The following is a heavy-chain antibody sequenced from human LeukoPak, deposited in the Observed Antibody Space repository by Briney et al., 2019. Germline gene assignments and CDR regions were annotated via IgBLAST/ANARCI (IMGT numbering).Heavy chain of an antibody. CDR1: GFTFSSYS. Sequence: PGGSLRLSCAASGFTFSSYSMNWVRQAPGKGLEWVSSISSSSSYIYYADSVKGRFTISRDNAKNSLYLQMNSLRAEDTAVYYCARDRWWTKGFGELSPYYYYYYGMDVWGQGTTVTVSS. J-gene: IGHJ6*02. CDR2: ISSSSSYI. D-gene: IGHD3-10*01. V-gene: IGHV3-21*01. CDR3: ARDRWWTKGFGELSPYYYYYYGMDV.